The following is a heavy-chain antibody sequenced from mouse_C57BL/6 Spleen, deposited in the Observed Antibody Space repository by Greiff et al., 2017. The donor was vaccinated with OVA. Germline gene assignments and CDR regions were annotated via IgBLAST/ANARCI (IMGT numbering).Heavy chain of an antibody. D-gene: IGHD6-5*01. CDR3: ARKAYLYYFDY. CDR1: GYTFTSYW. V-gene: IGHV1-50*01. Sequence: QVQLQQPGAELVKPGASVKLSCKASGYTFTSYWMQWVKQRPGQGLEWIGVIDPSDSYTNDNQKFTGKATLTVDTSSSTAYMQLSSLTSEDAEVYYCARKAYLYYFDYWGQGTTLTVAS. CDR2: IDPSDSYT. J-gene: IGHJ2*01.